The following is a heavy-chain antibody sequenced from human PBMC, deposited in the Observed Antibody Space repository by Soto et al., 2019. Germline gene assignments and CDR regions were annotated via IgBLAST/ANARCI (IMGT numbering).Heavy chain of an antibody. Sequence: PGESLKISCKGSGYSFTSYWIGWVRQMPGKGLEWMGIIYPGDSDTRYSPSFQGQVTISADKSISTAYLQWSSLKASDTAMYYCARDVVVVAATGPKSRSTGYYYYYGMDVWGQGTTVTVSS. CDR3: ARDVVVVAATGPKSRSTGYYYYYGMDV. V-gene: IGHV5-51*01. CDR2: IYPGDSDT. CDR1: GYSFTSYW. J-gene: IGHJ6*02. D-gene: IGHD2-15*01.